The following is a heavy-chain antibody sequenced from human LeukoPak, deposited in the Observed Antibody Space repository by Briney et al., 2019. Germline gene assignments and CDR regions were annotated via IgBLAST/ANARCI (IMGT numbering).Heavy chain of an antibody. CDR2: VGPEDGET. V-gene: IGHV1-69-2*01. J-gene: IGHJ3*02. CDR1: GYTFTDYY. D-gene: IGHD1-26*01. Sequence: ASVKISCKVSGYTFTDYYMHWVQQAPGKGLEWMGLVGPEDGETIYAEKFQGRVTITADTSTDTAYMELSSLRSEDTAVYYCAPQRSYGAFDIWGQGTMVTVSS. CDR3: APQRSYGAFDI.